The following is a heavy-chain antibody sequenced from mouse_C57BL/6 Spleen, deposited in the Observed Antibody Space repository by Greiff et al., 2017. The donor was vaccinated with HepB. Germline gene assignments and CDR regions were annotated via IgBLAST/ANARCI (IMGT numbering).Heavy chain of an antibody. V-gene: IGHV1-50*01. J-gene: IGHJ3*01. CDR1: GYTFTSYW. CDR2: IDPSDSYT. Sequence: QVQLKQPGAELVKPGASVKLSCKASGYTFTSYWMQWVKQRPGQGLEWIGEIDPSDSYTNYNQKFKGKATLTVDTSSSTAYMQLSSLTSEDSAVYYCARSSYDWGQGTLVTVSA. D-gene: IGHD1-1*01. CDR3: ARSSYD.